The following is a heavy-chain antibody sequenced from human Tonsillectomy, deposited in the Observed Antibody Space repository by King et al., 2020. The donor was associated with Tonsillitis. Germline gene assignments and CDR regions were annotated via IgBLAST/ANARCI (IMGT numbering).Heavy chain of an antibody. CDR3: AKQLPKSMVPVNGLDV. Sequence: VQLVESGGGVVQPGRSLRLSCAASGFTFSSYGMHWVRQAPGKGLEWVTVISYDGSDKYYADSVKGRFTISRDNSKNTLYLQMNSLRAEDTAIYYCAKQLPKSMVPVNGLDVWGQGTTGTVSS. J-gene: IGHJ6*02. D-gene: IGHD3-10*01. CDR2: ISYDGSDK. CDR1: GFTFSSYG. V-gene: IGHV3-30*18.